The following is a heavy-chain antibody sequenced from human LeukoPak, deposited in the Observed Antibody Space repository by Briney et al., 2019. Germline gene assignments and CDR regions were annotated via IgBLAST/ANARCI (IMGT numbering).Heavy chain of an antibody. CDR2: ISSSSSTI. J-gene: IGHJ4*02. Sequence: SGGSLRLSCAASGFTFSSYSMNWVRQAPGKGLEWVSYISSSSSTIYYADSVKGRFTISRDNAKSTLYLQMNSLQTEDTAVYYCTTVGYSSSWAFDYWGQGTLVTVSS. CDR1: GFTFSSYS. V-gene: IGHV3-48*04. CDR3: TTVGYSSSWAFDY. D-gene: IGHD6-13*01.